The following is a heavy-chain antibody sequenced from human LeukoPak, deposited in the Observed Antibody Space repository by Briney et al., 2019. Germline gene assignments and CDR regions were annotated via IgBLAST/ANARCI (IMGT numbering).Heavy chain of an antibody. V-gene: IGHV3-13*01. CDR1: GFTFSSYD. J-gene: IGHJ4*02. CDR2: IGTAGDT. Sequence: GGSLRLSCAASGFTFSSYDMHWVRQATGKGLEWVSAIGTAGDTYYPGSVKGRFTISRENAKNSLYLQMNSLRAEDTAVYYCAGRGSGSYFDYWGQGTLVTVSS. D-gene: IGHD3-10*01. CDR3: AGRGSGSYFDY.